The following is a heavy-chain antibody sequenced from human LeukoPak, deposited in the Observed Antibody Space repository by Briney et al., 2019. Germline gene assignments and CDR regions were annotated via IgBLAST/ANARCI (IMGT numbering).Heavy chain of an antibody. CDR3: AKEGGGNTHYFDY. CDR2: ISSSRSFI. D-gene: IGHD1-26*01. J-gene: IGHJ4*02. Sequence: PGGSLRLSCAASGSTFSIYSMNWVRQAPGKGLEWVSSISSSRSFIYYADSVKGRFTISRDNAKNSLFLQMNSLRAEDTAVYYCAKEGGGNTHYFDYWGQGTLVTVSS. V-gene: IGHV3-21*01. CDR1: GSTFSIYS.